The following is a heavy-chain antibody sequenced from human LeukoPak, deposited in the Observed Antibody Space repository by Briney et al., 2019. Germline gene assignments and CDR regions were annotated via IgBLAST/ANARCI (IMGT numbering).Heavy chain of an antibody. CDR1: GFTVSSNC. J-gene: IGHJ4*02. Sequence: GGSLRLSCAASGFTVSSNCMSWVRQAPGKGLERVSVIYSGGSTYYADSVKGRFTISRDNSKNTLYLQMNSLRAEDTAVYYCARAYLADSPYFDYWGQGTLVTVSS. CDR2: IYSGGST. CDR3: ARAYLADSPYFDY. D-gene: IGHD2-21*01. V-gene: IGHV3-53*01.